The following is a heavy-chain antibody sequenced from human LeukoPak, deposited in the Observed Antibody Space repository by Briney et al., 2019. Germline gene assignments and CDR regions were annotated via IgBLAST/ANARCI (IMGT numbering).Heavy chain of an antibody. CDR3: ARDFAYKKFDY. D-gene: IGHD2-21*01. J-gene: IGHJ4*02. Sequence: GGSLRLSCAASGLIFSGSWMNWVRQAPGKGLEWVATINPDGNKKGVADSVRGRFTISRDDAENSLYLQMNGLRAEDTAVYYCARDFAYKKFDYWGQGTLVTVSS. CDR1: GLIFSGSW. V-gene: IGHV3-7*03. CDR2: INPDGNKK.